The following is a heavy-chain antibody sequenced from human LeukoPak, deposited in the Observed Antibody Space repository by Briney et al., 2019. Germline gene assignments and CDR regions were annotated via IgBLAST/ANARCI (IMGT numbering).Heavy chain of an antibody. Sequence: GGSLRLSCAASGFTVSSNYMSWVRQAPGKGLEWVSVIYSGGSTYYADSVKGRFTISRDNSKNTLYLQMNSLRAEDTAVYYCARDQLRYFDWLLSFDYWGQGTLVTVSS. CDR2: IYSGGST. CDR3: ARDQLRYFDWLLSFDY. CDR1: GFTVSSNY. J-gene: IGHJ4*02. V-gene: IGHV3-53*01. D-gene: IGHD3-9*01.